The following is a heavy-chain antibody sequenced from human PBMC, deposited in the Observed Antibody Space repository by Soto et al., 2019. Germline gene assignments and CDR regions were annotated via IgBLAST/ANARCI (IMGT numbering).Heavy chain of an antibody. CDR1: GYSFTRYW. D-gene: IGHD5-12*01. J-gene: IGHJ6*02. CDR2: IYPGDSDT. V-gene: IGHV5-51*01. Sequence: PGDCLRTSSRSYGYSFTRYWIGWVRQMPGEGLEWMGIIYPGDSDTRCSPSFQGQVTISADKSISTAYLQWSSLKASDTAMYYCARRGSGCSPMDVWGQGTTVPVSS. CDR3: ARRGSGCSPMDV.